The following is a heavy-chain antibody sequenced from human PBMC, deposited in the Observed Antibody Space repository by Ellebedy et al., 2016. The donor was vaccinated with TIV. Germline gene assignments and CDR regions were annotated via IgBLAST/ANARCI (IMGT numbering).Heavy chain of an antibody. CDR1: GGSFSGYY. J-gene: IGHJ4*02. D-gene: IGHD3-22*01. CDR2: INHSGST. V-gene: IGHV4-34*01. Sequence: MPGGSLRLSCAVYGGSFSGYYWSWIRQPPGKGLEWIGEINHSGSTNYNPSRKSRVTISVDTSKNQFSLKLSSVTAADTAVYYCARVMAYDSRFDYWGQGTLVTVSS. CDR3: ARVMAYDSRFDY.